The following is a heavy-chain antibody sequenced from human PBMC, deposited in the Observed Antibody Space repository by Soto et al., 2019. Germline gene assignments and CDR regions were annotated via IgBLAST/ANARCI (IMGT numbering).Heavy chain of an antibody. CDR3: ARSVSGDSGYEYYYYYGMDV. Sequence: RGESLKISCKGSGYSFTSYWISWVRQMPGKGLEWMGRIDPSDSYTNYSPSFQGHVTISADKSISTAYLQWSSLKASDTAMYYCARSVSGDSGYEYYYYYGMDVWGQGTTVTVSS. D-gene: IGHD5-12*01. J-gene: IGHJ6*02. CDR1: GYSFTSYW. V-gene: IGHV5-10-1*01. CDR2: IDPSDSYT.